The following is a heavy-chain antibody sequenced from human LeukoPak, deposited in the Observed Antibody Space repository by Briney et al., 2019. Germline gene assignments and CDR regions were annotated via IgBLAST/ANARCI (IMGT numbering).Heavy chain of an antibody. CDR1: GGSVSVYY. CDR3: ARGSGYTAMGDLDS. J-gene: IGHJ5*01. Sequence: PSETLSLSCTVSGGSVSVYYWTWIRQPPGKGLEWVGYIYTSDNTHYNPSLKSRLTMSVDTSKNQFSLTLRSVTAADTAVYYCARGSGYTAMGDLDSWGQGTLVTVSS. CDR2: IYTSDNT. D-gene: IGHD5-18*01. V-gene: IGHV4-59*02.